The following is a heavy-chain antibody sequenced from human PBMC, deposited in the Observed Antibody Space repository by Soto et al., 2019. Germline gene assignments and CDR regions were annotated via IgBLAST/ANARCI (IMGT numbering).Heavy chain of an antibody. D-gene: IGHD2-15*01. CDR1: GYTFTNYD. CDR3: ARGYCSGGSCYFDAFDI. V-gene: IGHV1-8*01. Sequence: ASVKVSCKASGYTFTNYDINWVRQATGQGFEWMGWMNPNSGNTGYAQKFQGRVTMTRNTSISTAYMELSSLRSEDTAVYYCARGYCSGGSCYFDAFDIWCQGTMVTVSS. J-gene: IGHJ3*02. CDR2: MNPNSGNT.